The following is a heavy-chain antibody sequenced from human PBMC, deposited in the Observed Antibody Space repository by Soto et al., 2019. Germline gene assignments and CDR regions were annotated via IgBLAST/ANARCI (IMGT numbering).Heavy chain of an antibody. V-gene: IGHV1-46*01. D-gene: IGHD6-6*01. CDR1: GYTFTSYY. CDR2: INPSGGST. J-gene: IGHJ6*02. Sequence: QVQLVQSGAEVKKPGASVKVSCKASGYTFTSYYMHWVRQAPGQGLEWMGIINPSGGSTRYAQKFQGRVTMTRDTSTSTVYMELSSLRSEDTAVYYFARAAYSSSSGYYGIDVWGQGTTVTVSS. CDR3: ARAAYSSSSGYYGIDV.